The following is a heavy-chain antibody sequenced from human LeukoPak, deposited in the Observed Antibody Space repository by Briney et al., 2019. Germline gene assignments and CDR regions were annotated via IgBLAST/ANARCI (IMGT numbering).Heavy chain of an antibody. D-gene: IGHD6-13*01. Sequence: ASVKVSCKASGYTFTGYYMHWVRQAPGQGLEWMGWINPNSGGTNYAQKFQGWVTMTRDTSISTAYMELSRLRSDDTAVYYCARAGPTTSSWYALSWFDPWGQGTLVTVSS. CDR3: ARAGPTTSSWYALSWFDP. J-gene: IGHJ5*02. V-gene: IGHV1-2*04. CDR1: GYTFTGYY. CDR2: INPNSGGT.